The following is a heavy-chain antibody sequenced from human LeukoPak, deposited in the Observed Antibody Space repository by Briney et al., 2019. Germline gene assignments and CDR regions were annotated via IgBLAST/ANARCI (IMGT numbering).Heavy chain of an antibody. CDR3: ARSGTIFGVVRDYYYYMDV. Sequence: PSETLSLTCTVSGGSIGSYYWSWIRQPAGKGLEWIWRIYTSGSTNYNPSLKSRVTMSVDTSKNQFSLKLSSVTAADTAVYYCARSGTIFGVVRDYYYYMDVWGKGTTVTVSS. CDR1: GGSIGSYY. V-gene: IGHV4-4*07. D-gene: IGHD3-3*01. CDR2: IYTSGST. J-gene: IGHJ6*03.